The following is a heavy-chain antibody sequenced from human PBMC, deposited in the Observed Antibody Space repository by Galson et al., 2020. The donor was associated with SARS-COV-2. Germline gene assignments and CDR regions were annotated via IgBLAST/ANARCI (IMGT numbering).Heavy chain of an antibody. D-gene: IGHD6-19*01. J-gene: IGHJ4*02. Sequence: GESLKISCAASGFTFSSYGMHWVRQAPGKGLEWVAVISYDGSNKYYADSVKGRFTISRDNSKNTLYLQMNSLRAEDTAVYYCAKEGIAVAGGYFDYWGQGILVTV. CDR1: GFTFSSYG. CDR3: AKEGIAVAGGYFDY. CDR2: ISYDGSNK. V-gene: IGHV3-30*18.